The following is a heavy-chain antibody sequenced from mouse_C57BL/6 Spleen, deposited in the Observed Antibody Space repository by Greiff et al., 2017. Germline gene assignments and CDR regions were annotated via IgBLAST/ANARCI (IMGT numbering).Heavy chain of an antibody. J-gene: IGHJ3*01. V-gene: IGHV1-26*01. CDR2: INPNNGGT. CDR3: ARGEVYDGFFAY. CDR1: GYTFTDYY. D-gene: IGHD2-3*01. Sequence: EVQLQQSGPELVKPGASVKISCKASGYTFTDYYMNWVKQSHGKSLEWIGDINPNNGGTSYNQKFKGKATLTVDKSSSTAYMELRSLTSEDSAVYYCARGEVYDGFFAYWGQGTLVTVSA.